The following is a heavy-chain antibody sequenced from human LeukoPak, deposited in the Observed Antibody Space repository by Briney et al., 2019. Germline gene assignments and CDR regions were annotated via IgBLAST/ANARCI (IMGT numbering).Heavy chain of an antibody. Sequence: GGTLRLSCAASGFTFSSYGMSWVRQAPGKRLEWVSAISGSGGSTYYADSVKGRFTISRDNSKNTLYLQMNSLRAEDTAVYYCAKGLKGYCSGGSCGMDVWGKGTTVTISS. CDR3: AKGLKGYCSGGSCGMDV. D-gene: IGHD2-15*01. J-gene: IGHJ6*04. V-gene: IGHV3-23*01. CDR2: ISGSGGST. CDR1: GFTFSSYG.